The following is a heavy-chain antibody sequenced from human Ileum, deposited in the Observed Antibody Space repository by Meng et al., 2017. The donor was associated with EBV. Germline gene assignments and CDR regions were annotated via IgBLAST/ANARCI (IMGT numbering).Heavy chain of an antibody. Sequence: QVQLKQLGAGLLKPSGTLSPTCAVYGGSFIGYYWSWIRQPPGKGLEWIGEINHSGSTNYNPSLKSRVTISVDTSKNQFSLKLSSVTAADTAVYYCARGRGYGDYGSLYWGQGTLVTVSS. CDR1: GGSFIGYY. CDR3: ARGRGYGDYGSLY. J-gene: IGHJ4*02. D-gene: IGHD4-17*01. CDR2: INHSGST. V-gene: IGHV4-34*01.